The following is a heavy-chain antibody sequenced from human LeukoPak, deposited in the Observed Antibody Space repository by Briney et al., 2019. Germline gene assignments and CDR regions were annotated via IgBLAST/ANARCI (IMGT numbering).Heavy chain of an antibody. J-gene: IGHJ4*02. Sequence: GGSLTLSCEGSGFSFSTYSMNWVRQAPGKGLEWVSGITGSGANTYYADSVKGRFTISRDNSKNTLYLRMNSLRAEDTAVYYCAKVRSFPPDYFDYWGQGTLVTVSS. CDR1: GFSFSTYS. D-gene: IGHD1-26*01. V-gene: IGHV3-23*01. CDR3: AKVRSFPPDYFDY. CDR2: ITGSGANT.